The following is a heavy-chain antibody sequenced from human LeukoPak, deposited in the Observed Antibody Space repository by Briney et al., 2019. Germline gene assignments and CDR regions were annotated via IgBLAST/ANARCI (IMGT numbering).Heavy chain of an antibody. D-gene: IGHD1-1*01. CDR3: ARYWAPGDWNDVDL. Sequence: GGSLRLSCAASGFTFSSYSMNWVRQAPGKGLEWVSSISSSSSYIYYADSVKGRFTISRDNAKNTLYLQMNSLRAKDTAVYYCARYWAPGDWNDVDLWGRGTLVTVSS. CDR1: GFTFSSYS. CDR2: ISSSSSYI. J-gene: IGHJ2*01. V-gene: IGHV3-21*01.